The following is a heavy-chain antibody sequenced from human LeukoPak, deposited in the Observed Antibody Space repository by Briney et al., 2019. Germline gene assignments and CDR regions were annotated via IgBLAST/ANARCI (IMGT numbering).Heavy chain of an antibody. CDR1: GFAVSSNY. D-gene: IGHD1-14*01. J-gene: IGHJ4*02. V-gene: IGHV3-53*01. Sequence: HSGGSLRLSCAASGFAVSSNYMSWVRQAPGKGPEWVSVIYSAGDTYYAGSVKGRFTISRDNSKNTLYLQMNSLRVEDTAVYYCVRGEGGILATPEDYWGQGTLVTVSS. CDR2: IYSAGDT. CDR3: VRGEGGILATPEDY.